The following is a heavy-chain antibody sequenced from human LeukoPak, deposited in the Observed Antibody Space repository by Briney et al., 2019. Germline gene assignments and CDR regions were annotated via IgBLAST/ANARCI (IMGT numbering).Heavy chain of an antibody. CDR3: ARVRLRSDH. Sequence: PSGTLSLTSAVSGGSPRGYYSSWIRHTPRKGLEWIGEINHSGSTNYNTSLKRRATISVDTSRNKFSLKRRSVTAADPAVYYSARVRLRSDHWAQGTLVSVSS. D-gene: IGHD4-17*01. CDR1: GGSPRGYY. V-gene: IGHV4-34*01. J-gene: IGHJ4*02. CDR2: INHSGST.